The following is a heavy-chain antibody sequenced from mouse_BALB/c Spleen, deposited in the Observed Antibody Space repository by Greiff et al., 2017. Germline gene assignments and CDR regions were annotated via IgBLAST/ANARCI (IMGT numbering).Heavy chain of an antibody. CDR1: GFTFSSFG. CDR3: ARGGSDAMDY. Sequence: EVQLVESGGGLVQPGGSRKLSCAASGFTFSSFGMHWVRQAPEKGLEWVAYISSGSSTIYYADTVKGRFTISRDNPKNTLFLQMTSLRSEDTAMYYCARGGSDAMDYWGQGTSVTVSS. CDR2: ISSGSSTI. J-gene: IGHJ4*01. V-gene: IGHV5-17*02.